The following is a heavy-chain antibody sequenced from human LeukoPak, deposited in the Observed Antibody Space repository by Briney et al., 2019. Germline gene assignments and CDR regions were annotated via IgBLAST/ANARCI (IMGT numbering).Heavy chain of an antibody. V-gene: IGHV3-30*18. D-gene: IGHD2-15*01. CDR1: GFTFSNYG. CDR2: ISYDGNHK. Sequence: PGGSLRLSCAASGFTFSNYGIHWVRQAPGRGLEWVAVISYDGNHKYNAASVKGRFTISRDNSKNTLYLQMNSLRAEDTAVYYCAKERARYCSGGSCFPFYHYYGMDVWGQRPTVPVSS. J-gene: IGHJ6*02. CDR3: AKERARYCSGGSCFPFYHYYGMDV.